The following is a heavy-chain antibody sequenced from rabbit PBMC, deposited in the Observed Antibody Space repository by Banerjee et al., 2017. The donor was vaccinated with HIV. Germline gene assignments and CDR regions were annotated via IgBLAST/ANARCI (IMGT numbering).Heavy chain of an antibody. CDR1: GFSFSSTFW. J-gene: IGHJ6*01. Sequence: QLEESGGGLVKPGGTLTLTCTASGFSFSSTFWMCWVRQPPGKGLEWIACISDNTAYASWAKGRFTISKTSSTTVTLQMTSLTAADTATYFCARMRSSLYYDMDLWGPGTLVTVS. CDR2: ISDNT. V-gene: IGHV1S45*01. CDR3: ARMRSSLYYDMDL.